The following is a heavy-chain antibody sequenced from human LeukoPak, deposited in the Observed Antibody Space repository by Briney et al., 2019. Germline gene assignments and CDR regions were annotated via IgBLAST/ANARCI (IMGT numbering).Heavy chain of an antibody. D-gene: IGHD2-2*01. V-gene: IGHV3-21*01. CDR3: AKDKSDIVVVPAAIDYYYYYMDV. CDR2: ISSNSRFI. CDR1: GFTFSSYT. Sequence: GGSLRLSCAVSGFTFSSYTMNWVRQAPGKGLEWVSSISSNSRFIYYADSVQGRFTISRDNAKNSLYLQMNSLRAEDTAVYYCAKDKSDIVVVPAAIDYYYYYMDVWGKGTTVTISS. J-gene: IGHJ6*03.